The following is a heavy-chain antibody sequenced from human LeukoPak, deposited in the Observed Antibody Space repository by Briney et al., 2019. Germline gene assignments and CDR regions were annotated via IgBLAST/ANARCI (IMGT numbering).Heavy chain of an antibody. J-gene: IGHJ4*02. CDR3: TKQLGGSGSH. V-gene: IGHV3-23*01. Sequence: GGSLRLSCAASGFTFSSYAMSWVRQAPGKGLKWVSAISGSGGSTYYADSVKGRFTIPRDNSTNTLYLQMNSLRPEDTAVYYCTKQLGGSGSHWGQGTLVTVSS. CDR1: GFTFSSYA. CDR2: ISGSGGST. D-gene: IGHD3-10*01.